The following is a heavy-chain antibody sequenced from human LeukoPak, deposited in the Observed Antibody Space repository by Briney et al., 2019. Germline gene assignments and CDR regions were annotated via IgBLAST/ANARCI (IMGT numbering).Heavy chain of an antibody. D-gene: IGHD1-14*01. CDR1: GYTFTGYY. CDR3: ARGPLTHRFDY. Sequence: ASVTVSCKASGYTFTGYYIHWVRQAPGQGLEWMGWINPNSGGTNYAQKFQGRVTLTRDTSISTAYMELSRLRSDDTAVYYCARGPLTHRFDYWGQGTLVSVSS. J-gene: IGHJ4*02. CDR2: INPNSGGT. V-gene: IGHV1-2*02.